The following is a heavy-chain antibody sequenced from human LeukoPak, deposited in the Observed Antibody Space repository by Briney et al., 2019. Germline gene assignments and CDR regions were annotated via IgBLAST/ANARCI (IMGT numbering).Heavy chain of an antibody. CDR1: GFTVSSNS. J-gene: IGHJ6*03. Sequence: GGSLRLSCAASGFTVSSNSMSWVRQAPGKGLEWVSAISGSGGSTYYADSVKGRFTISRDNSKNTLYLQMNSLRAEDTAVYYCAKVAPVLRFLEWLLLPSSYYYMDVWGKGTTVTVSS. V-gene: IGHV3-23*01. CDR2: ISGSGGST. D-gene: IGHD3-3*01. CDR3: AKVAPVLRFLEWLLLPSSYYYMDV.